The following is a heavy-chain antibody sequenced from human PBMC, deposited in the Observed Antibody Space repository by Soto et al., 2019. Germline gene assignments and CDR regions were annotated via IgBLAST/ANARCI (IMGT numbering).Heavy chain of an antibody. CDR3: ARLPRDIVATIVDY. Sequence: PSETLSLTCTVSGGSISSSSYYWGWIRQPPGKGLEWIGSIYYSGSTYYNPSLKSRVTISVDTSKNQFSLKLSSVTAADTAVYYCARLPRDIVATIVDYWGQGTLVTVSS. J-gene: IGHJ4*02. V-gene: IGHV4-39*01. CDR2: IYYSGST. D-gene: IGHD5-12*01. CDR1: GGSISSSSYY.